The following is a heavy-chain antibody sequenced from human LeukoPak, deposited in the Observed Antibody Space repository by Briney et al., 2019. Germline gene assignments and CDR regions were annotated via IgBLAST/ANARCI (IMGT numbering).Heavy chain of an antibody. J-gene: IGHJ4*02. CDR1: GFTFSSYA. D-gene: IGHD5-18*01. Sequence: GGSLRLSCAASGFTFSSYAMHWVRQAPGKGLEWVAVISYDGSNKYYADSVKGRFTISRDNSKNTLYLQMNSLRAEDTAVYYCARDSHPGYSYGYFDYWGQGTLVTVSS. CDR3: ARDSHPGYSYGYFDY. V-gene: IGHV3-30*04. CDR2: ISYDGSNK.